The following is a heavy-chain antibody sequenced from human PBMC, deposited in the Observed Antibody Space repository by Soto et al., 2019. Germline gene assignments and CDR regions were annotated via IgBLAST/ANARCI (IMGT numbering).Heavy chain of an antibody. CDR1: GGSFSGYY. CDR3: ARGGYYYGSGSYNHYYYYGMDV. J-gene: IGHJ6*02. CDR2: INHSGST. Sequence: SETLSLTCAVYGGSFSGYYWSWIRQPPGKGLEWIGEINHSGSTNYNPSLKSRVTISVDTSKNQFSLKLSSVTAADTAVYYCARGGYYYGSGSYNHYYYYGMDVWGQGTTVT. V-gene: IGHV4-34*01. D-gene: IGHD3-10*01.